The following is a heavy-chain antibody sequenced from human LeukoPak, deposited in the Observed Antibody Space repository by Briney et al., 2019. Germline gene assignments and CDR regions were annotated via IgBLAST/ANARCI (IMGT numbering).Heavy chain of an antibody. Sequence: GASVKVSCTASGYTFTSYAMHWVRQAPGQRLEWMGRINAGNGNTKYSQKFQGRVTITRDTSASTAYMELSSLRSEDTAVYYCARAPLYGSGSLGYWGQGTLVTVSS. CDR2: INAGNGNT. CDR3: ARAPLYGSGSLGY. V-gene: IGHV1-3*01. CDR1: GYTFTSYA. J-gene: IGHJ4*02. D-gene: IGHD3-10*01.